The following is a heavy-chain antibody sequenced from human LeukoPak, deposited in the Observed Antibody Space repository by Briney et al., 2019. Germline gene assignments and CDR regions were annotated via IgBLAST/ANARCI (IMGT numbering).Heavy chain of an antibody. V-gene: IGHV3-48*01. CDR3: ARERAAPDY. Sequence: GGSLRLSCAASGFIFSSYNMNWVRQGPGKGLEWLSYISVSSSTTYYADSVKGRFTISRDNAKNTLYLQMNSLTTEDTAMYYCARERAAPDYWGQGTLVAVSS. CDR2: ISVSSSTT. J-gene: IGHJ4*02. CDR1: GFIFSSYN. D-gene: IGHD2-15*01.